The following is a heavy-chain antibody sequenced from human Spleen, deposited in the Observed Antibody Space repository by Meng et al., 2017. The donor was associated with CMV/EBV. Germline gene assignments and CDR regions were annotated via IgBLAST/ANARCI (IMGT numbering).Heavy chain of an antibody. Sequence: GESLKVSCKASGYTFTSYGISWVRQAPGQGLEWMGWISAYNGNTNYAQKLQGRVTMTTDTSTSTAYMELRSLRSDDTAVYYCARDGADSGSPNWFDPWGQGTLVTVSS. D-gene: IGHD1-26*01. V-gene: IGHV1-18*01. CDR1: GYTFTSYG. CDR2: ISAYNGNT. J-gene: IGHJ5*02. CDR3: ARDGADSGSPNWFDP.